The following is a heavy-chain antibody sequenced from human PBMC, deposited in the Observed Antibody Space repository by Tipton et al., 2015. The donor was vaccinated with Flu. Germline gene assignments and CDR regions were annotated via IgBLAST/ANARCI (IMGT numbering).Heavy chain of an antibody. D-gene: IGHD3-22*01. Sequence: GLVKPSETLSLTCTVSGGSISSYTYYWGWIRQSPGTGLEWIGSIYYSGSTYYNPSLKSRVTMSIDTSKNQFSLKLTSVTAADTAVYYCARDRYDSSGFVDYWGQGTLVTVSS. CDR3: ARDRYDSSGFVDY. CDR1: GGSISSYTYY. CDR2: IYYSGST. V-gene: IGHV4-39*07. J-gene: IGHJ4*02.